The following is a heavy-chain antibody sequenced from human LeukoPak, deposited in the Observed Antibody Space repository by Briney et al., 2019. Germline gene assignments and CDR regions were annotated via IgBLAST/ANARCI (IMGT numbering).Heavy chain of an antibody. D-gene: IGHD6-19*01. Sequence: ASVKVSCKVSGYTLTELSMHWVRQAPGQGLEWMGWISTHNGYTKYAQKFQGRVTMTTDTSMSTAYMELRSLRSDDTAVYYCARRRAVAGVNWFDPWGQGTLVTVSS. CDR1: GYTLTELS. V-gene: IGHV1-18*01. CDR3: ARRRAVAGVNWFDP. J-gene: IGHJ5*02. CDR2: ISTHNGYT.